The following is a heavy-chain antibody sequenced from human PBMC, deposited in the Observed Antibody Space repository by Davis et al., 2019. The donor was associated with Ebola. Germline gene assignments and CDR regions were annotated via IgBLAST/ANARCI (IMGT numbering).Heavy chain of an antibody. V-gene: IGHV3-30*04. Sequence: GGSLRLSCAASGFTFSSYAMHWVRQAPGKGLEWVAVISYDGSNKYYADSVKGRFTISRDNSKNTLYLQMNSLRAEDTAVYYCAKDRARYYDFWSGYCFDYWGQGTLVTVSS. CDR2: ISYDGSNK. CDR1: GFTFSSYA. CDR3: AKDRARYYDFWSGYCFDY. J-gene: IGHJ4*02. D-gene: IGHD3-3*01.